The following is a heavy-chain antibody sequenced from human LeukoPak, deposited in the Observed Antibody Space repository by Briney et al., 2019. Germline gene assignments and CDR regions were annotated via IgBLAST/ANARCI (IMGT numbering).Heavy chain of an antibody. V-gene: IGHV1-2*02. Sequence: ASVKVSCKASGYTFTDHYMHWVRQAPGQGFEWMGWIKPNTGGTHYAQKFQGRVTMTTDTSISTAYMELSSLTPDDTAVYYCARQAATGAWLDPWGQGTLVTVSS. J-gene: IGHJ5*02. CDR2: IKPNTGGT. CDR3: ARQAATGAWLDP. D-gene: IGHD6-25*01. CDR1: GYTFTDHY.